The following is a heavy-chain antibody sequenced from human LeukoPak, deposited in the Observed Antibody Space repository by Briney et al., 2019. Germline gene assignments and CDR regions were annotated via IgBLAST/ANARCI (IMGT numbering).Heavy chain of an antibody. CDR1: GFTFSSYW. Sequence: EPGGSLRLSCAASGFTFSSYWMSWVRQAPGKGLEWVANIKQDGSEKYYVDSVKGRFTISRDNAKNSLYLQMNSLRVEDTAVYYCAKGSGYCSSTSCSMAYWGQGTLVTVSS. CDR2: IKQDGSEK. CDR3: AKGSGYCSSTSCSMAY. V-gene: IGHV3-7*01. D-gene: IGHD2-2*01. J-gene: IGHJ4*02.